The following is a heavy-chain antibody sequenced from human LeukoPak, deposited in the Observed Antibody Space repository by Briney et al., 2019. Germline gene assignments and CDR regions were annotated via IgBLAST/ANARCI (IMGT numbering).Heavy chain of an antibody. CDR1: GFAFDNFA. J-gene: IGHJ4*02. CDR3: AKQLGYCSNGSCYFPY. CDR2: IGDKNSRT. D-gene: IGHD2-15*01. Sequence: GGFLRLSCIGSGFAFDNFAFGWVRQAPGRGLAWVSGIGDKNSRTYYADSVQGRFTISRDNSKSTLCLQMNSLRAEDTAVYYCAKQLGYCSNGSCYFPYWGQGTLVTVSS. V-gene: IGHV3-23*01.